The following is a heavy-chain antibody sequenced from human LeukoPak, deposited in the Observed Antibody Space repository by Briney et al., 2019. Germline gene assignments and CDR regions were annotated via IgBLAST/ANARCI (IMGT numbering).Heavy chain of an antibody. Sequence: PGGSLRLSCAASGSTFTSYWMHCVRQAPGKGLVWVSRIKSDGSSTSYADSVKGRFTISRDNAKNTLYLQMNSLRAEDTAVYYCARAYGMEVWGQGTTVTVS. CDR1: GSTFTSYW. J-gene: IGHJ6*02. CDR3: ARAYGMEV. CDR2: IKSDGSST. V-gene: IGHV3-74*01.